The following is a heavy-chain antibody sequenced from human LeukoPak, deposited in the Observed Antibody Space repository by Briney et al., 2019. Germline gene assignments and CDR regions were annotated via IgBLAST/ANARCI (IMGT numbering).Heavy chain of an antibody. D-gene: IGHD3-16*01. V-gene: IGHV4-4*07. CDR2: IYTSEST. J-gene: IGHJ4*02. CDR3: ARARAAANTYADY. CDR1: GGSMYNYY. Sequence: PSETLSLTCTVSGGSMYNYYWTWIRQSAGKGLEWIGRIYTSESTYYNPSLKSRVTMSIDTSKNQFSLKLSSVTAADTAIYYCARARAAANTYADYWGQGTLVTVS.